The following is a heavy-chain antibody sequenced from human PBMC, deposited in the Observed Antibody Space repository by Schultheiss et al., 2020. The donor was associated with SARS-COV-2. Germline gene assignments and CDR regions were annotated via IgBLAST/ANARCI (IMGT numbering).Heavy chain of an antibody. J-gene: IGHJ3*02. CDR1: GFTFSSYG. CDR3: GRWGEVFDI. Sequence: GGSLRLSCAASGFTFSSYGMHWVRQAPGKGLEWVAVISSDGSNNNYADSVKGRFTISRDNSKHTLYLQMNSLRVEDTAVYYCGRWGEVFDIWGQGTMVTVSS. CDR2: ISSDGSNN. D-gene: IGHD7-27*01. V-gene: IGHV3-30*03.